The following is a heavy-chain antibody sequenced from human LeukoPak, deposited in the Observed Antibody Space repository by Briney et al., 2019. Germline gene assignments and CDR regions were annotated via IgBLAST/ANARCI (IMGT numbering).Heavy chain of an antibody. D-gene: IGHD6-13*01. CDR2: IIPIFGTA. CDR1: GGTFSSYA. V-gene: IGHV1-69*06. Sequence: ASVKVSCKASGGTFSSYAISWVRQAPGQGLEWMGGIIPIFGTANYAQKFQGRVTITADKSTITAYMELSSLRSEDTAVYYCARGRGVPTIAAADSVGYYYYYYYMDVWGKGTTVTVSS. CDR3: ARGRGVPTIAAADSVGYYYYYYYMDV. J-gene: IGHJ6*03.